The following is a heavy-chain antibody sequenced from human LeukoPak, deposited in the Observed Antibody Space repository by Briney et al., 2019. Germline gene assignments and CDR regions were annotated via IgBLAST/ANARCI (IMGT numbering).Heavy chain of an antibody. CDR2: ISSSSSYI. CDR1: GFTFSSYS. V-gene: IGHV3-21*01. J-gene: IGHJ6*03. D-gene: IGHD1-26*01. Sequence: GGSLRLSCAASGFTFSSYSMNWVRQPPGKGREWVSSISSSSSYIYYADSVKGRFTISRDNAKNSLYLQMNSLRAEDTAVYYCARDLGGSYSYYYYMDVWGKGTTVTVSS. CDR3: ARDLGGSYSYYYYMDV.